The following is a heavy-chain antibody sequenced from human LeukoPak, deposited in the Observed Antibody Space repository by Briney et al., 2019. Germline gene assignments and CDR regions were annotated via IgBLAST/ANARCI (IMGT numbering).Heavy chain of an antibody. CDR3: ARHLVPWGTVTPYYFDY. CDR1: GYSISSGYY. J-gene: IGHJ4*02. D-gene: IGHD4-17*01. CDR2: IHQSGNT. Sequence: KPSETLSLTCTVSGYSISSGYYWGWIRQPPEKGLEWIGSIHQSGNTFYNPSLKSRVTISVDTSKNQFSLKLSSVTAADTAVYYCARHLVPWGTVTPYYFDYWGQGTLVTVSS. V-gene: IGHV4-38-2*02.